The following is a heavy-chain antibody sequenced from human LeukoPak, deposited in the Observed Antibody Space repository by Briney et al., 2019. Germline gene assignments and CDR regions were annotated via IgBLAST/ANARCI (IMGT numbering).Heavy chain of an antibody. V-gene: IGHV3-9*01. D-gene: IGHD3-10*01. CDR1: GFTFDDYA. Sequence: GGSLRLSCAASGFTFDDYAMHWVRQAPGKGLEWVSGISWNSGSIGYADSVKGRFTISRDNAKNSLYLQMNSLRAEDTALYYCAKSSFSSGSYYPYYYGMDVWGQGTTVTVSS. J-gene: IGHJ6*02. CDR3: AKSSFSSGSYYPYYYGMDV. CDR2: ISWNSGSI.